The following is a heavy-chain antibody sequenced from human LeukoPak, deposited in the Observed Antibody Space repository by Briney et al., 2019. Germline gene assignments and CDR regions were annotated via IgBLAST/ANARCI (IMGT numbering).Heavy chain of an antibody. Sequence: GRSLRLSCAASGFTFSSYAMHWVRQAPGKGLEYVSAISSNGGSTYYANSVKGRFTISRDNSKNTLYLQMGSLRAEDMAVYYCARDRQYDFWSGYYYYYYYMDVWGKGTTVTVSS. D-gene: IGHD3-3*01. J-gene: IGHJ6*03. CDR3: ARDRQYDFWSGYYYYYYYMDV. V-gene: IGHV3-64*01. CDR2: ISSNGGST. CDR1: GFTFSSYA.